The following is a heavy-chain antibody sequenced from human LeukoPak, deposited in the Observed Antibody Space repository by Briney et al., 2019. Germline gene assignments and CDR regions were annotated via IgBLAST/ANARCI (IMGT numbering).Heavy chain of an antibody. V-gene: IGHV1-8*01. D-gene: IGHD3-16*01. CDR2: MNPNSGNT. Sequence: ASVKVSCKASGYTFTSYDINWVRQATGQGLEWMGWMNPNSGNTGYAQKFQGRVTITRDTSASTAYMELSSLRSEDTAVYYCARGLRGDYVSYFDYWGQGTLVAVSS. CDR3: ARGLRGDYVSYFDY. J-gene: IGHJ4*02. CDR1: GYTFTSYD.